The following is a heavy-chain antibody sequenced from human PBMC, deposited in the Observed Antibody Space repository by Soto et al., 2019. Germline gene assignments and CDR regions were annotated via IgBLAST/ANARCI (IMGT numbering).Heavy chain of an antibody. CDR1: GLTLSTSS. CDR2: ISRDSSDT. D-gene: IGHD3-3*01. V-gene: IGHV3-21*05. J-gene: IGHJ4*02. CDR3: ARDPITIFGGLFDY. Sequence: PGGSLRLSCAASGLTLSTSSMNWVRQAPGKGLEWISNISRDSSDTDYADSVKGRFTISRDNAKNSLYLQMNSLRAEDTAVYYCARDPITIFGGLFDYWGQGTLVTVSS.